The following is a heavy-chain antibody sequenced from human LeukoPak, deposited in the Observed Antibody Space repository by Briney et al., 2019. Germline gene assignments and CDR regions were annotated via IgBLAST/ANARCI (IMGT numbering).Heavy chain of an antibody. V-gene: IGHV3-21*01. Sequence: KPGGSLRLSCAASGFTFSSYSMNWVRQAPGKGLEWVSSISSSSSYIYYAASVKGRFTISRDNAKNSLYLQMNSLRAEDTAVYYCARVAGTEVDYWGQGTLVTVSS. CDR3: ARVAGTEVDY. J-gene: IGHJ4*02. CDR1: GFTFSSYS. CDR2: ISSSSSYI. D-gene: IGHD6-19*01.